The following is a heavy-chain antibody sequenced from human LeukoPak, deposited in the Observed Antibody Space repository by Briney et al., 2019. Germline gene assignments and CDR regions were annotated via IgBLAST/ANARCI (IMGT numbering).Heavy chain of an antibody. V-gene: IGHV1-2*02. D-gene: IGHD2-2*01. Sequence: ASVKVSCKASGYTFTGYYMHWVRQAPGQGLEWMGWINPNSGGTNYAQKFQGRVTMTRDTSISTAYMELSRLRSDDTAVYYCARDIEYCSSTSCLPIWGQGTMVTVSS. CDR1: GYTFTGYY. J-gene: IGHJ3*02. CDR2: INPNSGGT. CDR3: ARDIEYCSSTSCLPI.